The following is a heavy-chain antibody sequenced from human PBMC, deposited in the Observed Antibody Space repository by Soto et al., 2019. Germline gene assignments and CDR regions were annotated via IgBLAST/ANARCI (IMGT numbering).Heavy chain of an antibody. CDR2: MSHSGGT. Sequence: QVQLQPWGAGLLKPSETLSLTCAVYGGSVNSGNYYWSWIRQPPGKGLEWIGEMSHSGGTHFNPSLKSRVTISVDTSKNQCSLKMSSVTAADTALYYCARVERGTATTVVDAFDIWGPGTLVNVSS. J-gene: IGHJ3*02. V-gene: IGHV4-34*01. CDR3: ARVERGTATTVVDAFDI. D-gene: IGHD1-1*01. CDR1: GGSVNSGNYY.